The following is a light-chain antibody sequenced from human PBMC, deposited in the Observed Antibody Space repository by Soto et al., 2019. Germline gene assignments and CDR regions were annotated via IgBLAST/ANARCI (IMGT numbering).Light chain of an antibody. Sequence: ESVLTQSPGTLSLSPWERATLSCRASQTVIKNYLSWYQRKTGQAPRLLIYGASNRATGIPDRFSGDGSGTDFTLTILRLEAEDSALYYCQKYHTSPYSFGQGTKLEIK. CDR3: QKYHTSPYS. V-gene: IGKV3-20*01. CDR1: QTVIKNY. CDR2: GAS. J-gene: IGKJ2*01.